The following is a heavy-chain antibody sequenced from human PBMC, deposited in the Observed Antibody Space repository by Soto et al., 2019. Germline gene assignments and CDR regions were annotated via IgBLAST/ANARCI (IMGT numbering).Heavy chain of an antibody. V-gene: IGHV3-21*01. CDR3: ARDRYSDDAFDI. J-gene: IGHJ3*02. CDR1: GFTFSSYS. D-gene: IGHD2-2*02. Sequence: GGSLRLSCAASGFTFSSYSMNWVRQAPGKGLEWVSSISSSSSYIYYADSVKGRFTISRDNAKNSLYLQMNSLRAEDTAVYYCARDRYSDDAFDIWGQGTMVTVSS. CDR2: ISSSSSYI.